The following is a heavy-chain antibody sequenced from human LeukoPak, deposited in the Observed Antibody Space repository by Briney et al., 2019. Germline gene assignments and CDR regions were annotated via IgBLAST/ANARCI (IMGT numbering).Heavy chain of an antibody. J-gene: IGHJ6*03. D-gene: IGHD3/OR15-3a*01. CDR3: ARHSVGRYYYYYMDV. Sequence: MASETLSLTCTVSGGSISSSSYYWGWIRQPPGKGLEWIGSIYYSGSTYYNPSLKSRVTISVDTSKNQFSLKLSSVTAADTAVYYCARHSVGRYYYYYMDVWGKGTTVTISS. CDR1: GGSISSSSYY. CDR2: IYYSGST. V-gene: IGHV4-39*01.